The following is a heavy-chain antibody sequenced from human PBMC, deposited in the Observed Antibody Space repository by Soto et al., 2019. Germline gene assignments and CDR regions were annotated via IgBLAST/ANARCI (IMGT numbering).Heavy chain of an antibody. Sequence: QVLLQESGPGLVKPSGTLSLTCAVSSDSISSSNWWSWVRQPPGKGLEWIGEIYHSGSTNYHPSRRRRVTISVDKSKNQFSLNLSSVTAADTAVYYCARTTVTTNSYYYYMDVWCKGNTVTVSS. CDR2: IYHSGST. CDR3: ARTTVTTNSYYYYMDV. J-gene: IGHJ6*03. V-gene: IGHV4-4*02. CDR1: SDSISSSNW. D-gene: IGHD4-17*01.